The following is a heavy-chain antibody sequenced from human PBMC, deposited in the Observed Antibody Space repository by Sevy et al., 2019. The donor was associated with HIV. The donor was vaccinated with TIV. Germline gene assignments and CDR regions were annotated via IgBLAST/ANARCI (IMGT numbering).Heavy chain of an antibody. V-gene: IGHV3-53*01. CDR3: ASMSSSGRNVDY. CDR1: GFTVSSTY. Sequence: GGSLRLSCAASGFTVSSTYMSWVRQAPGKGPEWVSVIYSGGNTYYEDSVKGRFTISRDNSKNTRYLQRNGLRAEDTAMYYCASMSSSGRNVDYWGQGTLVTVSS. D-gene: IGHD6-19*01. J-gene: IGHJ4*02. CDR2: IYSGGNT.